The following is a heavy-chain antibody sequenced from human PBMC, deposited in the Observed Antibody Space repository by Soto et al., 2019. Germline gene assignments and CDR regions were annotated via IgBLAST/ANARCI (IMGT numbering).Heavy chain of an antibody. Sequence: SETLSLTCTVSGGSISSYYWSWIRQPPGKGLEWIGYIYYSGSTNYNPSLKSRVTISVDTSKNQFSLKLSSVTAADTAVYSGARGYSGYDSYDYWGQGTLVTVSS. CDR3: ARGYSGYDSYDY. CDR2: IYYSGST. V-gene: IGHV4-59*01. D-gene: IGHD5-12*01. J-gene: IGHJ4*02. CDR1: GGSISSYY.